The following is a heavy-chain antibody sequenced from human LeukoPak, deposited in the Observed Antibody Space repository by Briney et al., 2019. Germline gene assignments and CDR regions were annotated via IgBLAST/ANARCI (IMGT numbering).Heavy chain of an antibody. CDR3: ARDSGTSGEVKFDP. D-gene: IGHD3-10*01. J-gene: IGHJ5*02. Sequence: PSETLSLTCTVSGYSSSSGYYWGWIRQPPGKGLEWIGSIYHSGSTYYNPSLKSRVTISVDTSKNQISLKLKSVTAADTAVYYCARDSGTSGEVKFDPWGQGALVTVSS. V-gene: IGHV4-38-2*02. CDR1: GYSSSSGYY. CDR2: IYHSGST.